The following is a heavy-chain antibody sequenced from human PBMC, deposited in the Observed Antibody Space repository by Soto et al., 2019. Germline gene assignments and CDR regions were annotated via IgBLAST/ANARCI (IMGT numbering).Heavy chain of an antibody. D-gene: IGHD6-19*01. CDR1: GFTFSNYA. Sequence: QVHLVESGGGVVQPGRSLRLSCAASGFTFSNYAMHWVRQAPGKGLDWVAIISYDGNNKYYADSVKGRFTISRDNSKNTLSLQMNSRRAEDTAVYYCARDALQWLTRGRVDYWGQGTLVTVSS. CDR2: ISYDGNNK. V-gene: IGHV3-30-3*01. CDR3: ARDALQWLTRGRVDY. J-gene: IGHJ4*02.